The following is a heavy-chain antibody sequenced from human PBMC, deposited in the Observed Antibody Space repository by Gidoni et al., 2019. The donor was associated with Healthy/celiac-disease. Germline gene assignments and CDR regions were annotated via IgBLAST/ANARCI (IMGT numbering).Heavy chain of an antibody. CDR2: INPNSGGT. Sequence: QVQLVQSGAEVKKPGASVKVSCTASGYTFTRSYMPWVRQAPGPGLEWMVWINPNSGGTNYAQKFQGRVNMTRDTSISTAYMELSRLRSDDTAVYYCARVAQYCSGGSCYPYYYYGMDVWGQGTTVTVSS. CDR1: GYTFTRSY. D-gene: IGHD2-15*01. V-gene: IGHV1-2*02. J-gene: IGHJ6*02. CDR3: ARVAQYCSGGSCYPYYYYGMDV.